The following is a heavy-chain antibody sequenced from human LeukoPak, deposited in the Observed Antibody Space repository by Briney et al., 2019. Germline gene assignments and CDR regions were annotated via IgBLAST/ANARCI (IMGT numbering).Heavy chain of an antibody. J-gene: IGHJ4*02. CDR1: GFTFSSFG. D-gene: IGHD4-17*01. CDR2: IAYDGSNK. V-gene: IGHV3-30*03. Sequence: PGGSLRLSCAASGFTFSSFGMHWVRQAPGKGLEWVAVIAYDGSNKYYADSVKGRFTISRDNSKNTVSLQMNSLRAEDTAVYYCARDKIDGAFDYWGQGTLVTVSS. CDR3: ARDKIDGAFDY.